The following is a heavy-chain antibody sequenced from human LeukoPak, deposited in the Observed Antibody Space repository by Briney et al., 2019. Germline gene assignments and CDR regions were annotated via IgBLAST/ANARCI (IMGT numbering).Heavy chain of an antibody. CDR3: ARLLNYYYYYYMDV. Sequence: SETLSLTCTVSGGSISSYYWSWIRQPPGKGLEWIGYIYTSGSTNYNPSLKSRVTISVDTSKNQFSLKLSSVTAADTAVYYCARLLNYYYYYYMDVWGKGTTVTVSS. V-gene: IGHV4-4*09. J-gene: IGHJ6*03. CDR1: GGSISSYY. CDR2: IYTSGST.